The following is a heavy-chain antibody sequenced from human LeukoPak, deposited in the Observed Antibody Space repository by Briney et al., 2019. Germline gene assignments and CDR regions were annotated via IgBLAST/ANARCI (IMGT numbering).Heavy chain of an antibody. CDR3: AGGDYDSSGYYFPFDY. CDR1: GFTFSSYA. Sequence: GGSLRLSCAASGFTFSSYAMNWVRQAPGRGLEWVSSISESGGTTDYADSVKGRFTISRDNSKNTLYLQMNSLRAEDTAVHYCAGGDYDSSGYYFPFDYWGQGTLVTVSS. J-gene: IGHJ4*02. D-gene: IGHD3-22*01. V-gene: IGHV3-23*01. CDR2: ISESGGTT.